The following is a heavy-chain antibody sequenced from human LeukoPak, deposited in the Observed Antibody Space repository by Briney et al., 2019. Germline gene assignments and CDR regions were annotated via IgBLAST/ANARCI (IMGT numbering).Heavy chain of an antibody. V-gene: IGHV1-69*05. CDR3: ARCGSSDCFDY. CDR2: IIPIFGTA. D-gene: IGHD1-26*01. Sequence: GASVKVSCKASGYTFTSLDINWVRQATGQGLEWMGGIIPIFGTANYAQKFQGRVTITTDESTSTAYMELSSLRSEDTAVYYCARCGSSDCFDYWGQGTLVTVSS. CDR1: GYTFTSLD. J-gene: IGHJ4*02.